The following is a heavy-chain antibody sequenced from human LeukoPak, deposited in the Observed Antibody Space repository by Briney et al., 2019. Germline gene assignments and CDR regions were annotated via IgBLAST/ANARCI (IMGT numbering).Heavy chain of an antibody. J-gene: IGHJ4*02. CDR3: ARQTPGYSSGWYIDY. CDR1: GYSFTSYW. D-gene: IGHD6-19*01. V-gene: IGHV5-51*01. Sequence: GESLKISCKGSGYSFTSYWIGWVRQMPGKGLEWMGIIYPGDSDTRYSPSFQGQVTISADKSISTAYLQWSSLKASDTAMYYCARQTPGYSSGWYIDYWGQGTLVTVSS. CDR2: IYPGDSDT.